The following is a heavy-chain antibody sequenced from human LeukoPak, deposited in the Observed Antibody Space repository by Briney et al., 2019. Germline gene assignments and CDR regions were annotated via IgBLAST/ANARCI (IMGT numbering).Heavy chain of an antibody. J-gene: IGHJ6*02. V-gene: IGHV5-51*01. Sequence: PGESLKISCKGSGYSFTSYRIGWVRQMPGKGLEWMGIIYPGDSDTRYSPSFQGQVTISADKSISTAYLQWSSLKASDTAMYYCARSGYCSSTSCYKGYYYYYGMDVWGQGTTVTVSS. D-gene: IGHD2-2*02. CDR2: IYPGDSDT. CDR1: GYSFTSYR. CDR3: ARSGYCSSTSCYKGYYYYYGMDV.